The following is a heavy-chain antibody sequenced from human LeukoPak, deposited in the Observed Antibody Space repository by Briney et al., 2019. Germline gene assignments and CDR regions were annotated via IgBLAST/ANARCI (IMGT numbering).Heavy chain of an antibody. CDR3: ASEGYCSGGSCYVDY. D-gene: IGHD2-15*01. J-gene: IGHJ4*02. CDR1: GYTFTSYG. Sequence: ASVKVSCKASGYTFTSYGISWVRQAPGQGLEWMGWISAYNGNTNYAQKFQGRVTMTRDMSTSTVYMELSSLRSEDTAVYYCASEGYCSGGSCYVDYWGQGTLVTVSS. CDR2: ISAYNGNT. V-gene: IGHV1-18*01.